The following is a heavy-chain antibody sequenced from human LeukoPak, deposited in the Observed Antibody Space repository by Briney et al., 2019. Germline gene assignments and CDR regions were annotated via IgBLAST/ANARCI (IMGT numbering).Heavy chain of an antibody. CDR1: GGSFSGYY. Sequence: PSETLFLTCAVYGGSFSGYYWSWIRQPPGKGLEWIGEINHSGSTNYNPSLKSRVTISVDTSKNQFSLKLSSVTAADTAVYYCARVGYYDFWSGYYNSYYFDYWGQGTLVTVSS. V-gene: IGHV4-34*01. CDR3: ARVGYYDFWSGYYNSYYFDY. D-gene: IGHD3-3*01. J-gene: IGHJ4*02. CDR2: INHSGST.